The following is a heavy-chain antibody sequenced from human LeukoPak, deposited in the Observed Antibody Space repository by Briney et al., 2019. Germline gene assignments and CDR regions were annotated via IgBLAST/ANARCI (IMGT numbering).Heavy chain of an antibody. V-gene: IGHV1-46*01. J-gene: IGHJ5*02. CDR3: TRGVQLERRYYNWFDP. Sequence: ASVKVSCKASGYTFTSYYMHWVRQAPGQGLEWMGIINPSGGSTSYAQKFQGGLTMTRDTSTSTVYMELSSLRSEDTAVYYCTRGVQLERRYYNWFDPWGQGTLVTVSS. D-gene: IGHD1-1*01. CDR1: GYTFTSYY. CDR2: INPSGGST.